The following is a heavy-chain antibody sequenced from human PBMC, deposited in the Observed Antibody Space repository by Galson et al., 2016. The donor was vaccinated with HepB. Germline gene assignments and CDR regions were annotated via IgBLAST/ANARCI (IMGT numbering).Heavy chain of an antibody. CDR2: ISSSGSTI. V-gene: IGHV3-48*02. D-gene: IGHD5-12*01. CDR3: ARDAFSGYYMVDAFDI. J-gene: IGHJ3*02. CDR1: GFTFSTYS. Sequence: SLRLSCAASGFTFSTYSMNWVRQAPGKGLEWVSYISSSGSTIHYADSVKGRFTISRDNAKKSLYLQMNSLREEDTAVYYCARDAFSGYYMVDAFDIWGQGTMVTVSS.